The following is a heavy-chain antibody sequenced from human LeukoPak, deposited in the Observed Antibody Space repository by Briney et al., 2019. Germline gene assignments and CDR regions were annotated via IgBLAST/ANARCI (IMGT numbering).Heavy chain of an antibody. J-gene: IGHJ6*02. CDR3: AKADCSSTSCYGMGYYYYGMDA. CDR1: GFTFSSYG. V-gene: IGHV3-30*18. CDR2: ISYHGSNK. D-gene: IGHD2-2*01. Sequence: GGSLRPSCAASGFTFSSYGMHWVRQAPGKGLEWVAVISYHGSNKYYADSVKGRFTISRDNSKNTLYLQMNSLRAEDTAVYYCAKADCSSTSCYGMGYYYYGMDAWGQGTTVTVSS.